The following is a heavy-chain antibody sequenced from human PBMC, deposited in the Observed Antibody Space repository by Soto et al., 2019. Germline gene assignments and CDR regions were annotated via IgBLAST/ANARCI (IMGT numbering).Heavy chain of an antibody. CDR3: ARVLPPWLEPYYFGY. CDR2: IWYDGSNQ. Sequence: QVQLVESGGGVVQPGRSLSLSCAASGFTFSISCMHWVRQAPGKGLEWVALIWYDGSNQYYADSVKGRFTISRDNSKNTLYLQRTSLRADETAVYYCARVLPPWLEPYYFGYRCQGTLVTVSS. D-gene: IGHD6-19*01. V-gene: IGHV3-33*01. CDR1: GFTFSISC. J-gene: IGHJ4*02.